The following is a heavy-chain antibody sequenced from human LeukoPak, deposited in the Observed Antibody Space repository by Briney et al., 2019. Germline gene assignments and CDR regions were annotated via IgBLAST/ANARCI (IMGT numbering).Heavy chain of an antibody. Sequence: GGSLRLSCAGSGFIFSDFYINWIRQSPGKGLEWLAYISPDGSYTTYGDSVKGRFVISRDNAKNSVSLQMNSLRVEDTAVYFCASDQVSGVFDYWGQGTQVTVSS. J-gene: IGHJ4*02. CDR2: ISPDGSYT. D-gene: IGHD5/OR15-5a*01. CDR3: ASDQVSGVFDY. CDR1: GFIFSDFY. V-gene: IGHV3-11*05.